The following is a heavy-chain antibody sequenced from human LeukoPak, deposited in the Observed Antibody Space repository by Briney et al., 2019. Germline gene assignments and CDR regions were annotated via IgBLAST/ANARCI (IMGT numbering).Heavy chain of an antibody. CDR1: GSTFTSYD. V-gene: IGHV1-18*01. CDR2: ISAYNGNT. Sequence: GASVKVSCKATGSTFTSYDISWVRQAPGQGLEWMGWISAYNGNTNYAQKLQGRVTMDTDTSTSTAYMELRSLRSDDTAVYYCARDSRGSGYYEYFDYWGQGTLVTISS. D-gene: IGHD3-3*01. J-gene: IGHJ4*02. CDR3: ARDSRGSGYYEYFDY.